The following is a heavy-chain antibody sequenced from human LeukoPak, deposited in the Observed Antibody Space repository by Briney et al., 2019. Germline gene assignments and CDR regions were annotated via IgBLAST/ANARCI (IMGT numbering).Heavy chain of an antibody. J-gene: IGHJ4*02. V-gene: IGHV4-59*01. CDR2: IYYSGST. D-gene: IGHD3-22*01. Sequence: SETLSLTCTVSGGSISSYYWSWIRQPPGKGLEWIGYIYYSGSTNYNPSLKSRVTISVDTSKNQFSLKLSSVTAAGTAVYYCARDEYYYDSRGYSYYFDYWGQGTLVTVSS. CDR1: GGSISSYY. CDR3: ARDEYYYDSRGYSYYFDY.